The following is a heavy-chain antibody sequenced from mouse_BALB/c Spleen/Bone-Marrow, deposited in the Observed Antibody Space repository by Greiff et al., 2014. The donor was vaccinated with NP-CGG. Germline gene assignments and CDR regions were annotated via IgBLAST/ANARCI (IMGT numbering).Heavy chain of an antibody. Sequence: EVQRVESGPELVKPGASVKMSCKASGYTFTDYYMKWVKQSHGKSLEWIGDINPINGDTFYNQKFKGKATLTVDRPSSTAYMQLDSLTSEDSAVYYCAMGVRLYWFFAVWGAGTTVTVSS. CDR3: AMGVRLYWFFAV. J-gene: IGHJ1*01. CDR1: GYTFTDYY. CDR2: INPINGDT. D-gene: IGHD2-14*01. V-gene: IGHV1-26*01.